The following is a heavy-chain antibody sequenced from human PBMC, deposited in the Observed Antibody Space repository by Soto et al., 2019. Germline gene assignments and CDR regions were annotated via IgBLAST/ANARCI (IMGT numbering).Heavy chain of an antibody. J-gene: IGHJ4*02. Sequence: QVQLVESGGGVVQPGRSLRLSCAASGFTFSSYAMHWVRQAPGKGLAWVAVISYDGSNKYYADSVKGRFTISRDNSKNTLYLQMNSLRAEDTAVYYCAREALHLAYDYWGQGTLVTVSS. D-gene: IGHD2-15*01. CDR1: GFTFSSYA. V-gene: IGHV3-30-3*01. CDR2: ISYDGSNK. CDR3: AREALHLAYDY.